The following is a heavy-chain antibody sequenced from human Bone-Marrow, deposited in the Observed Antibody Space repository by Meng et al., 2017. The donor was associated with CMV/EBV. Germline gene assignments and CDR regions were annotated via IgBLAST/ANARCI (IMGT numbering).Heavy chain of an antibody. V-gene: IGHV1-69*01. CDR1: GGTFSSYA. Sequence: SGGTFSSYAISWVRQATGQGLEWMGGIIPIFGTANYAQKFQGRVTITADESTSTAYMELSSLRSEDTAVYYCASPVYYYDSSGYPLAYWGQGTLVTVSS. CDR3: ASPVYYYDSSGYPLAY. J-gene: IGHJ4*02. D-gene: IGHD3-22*01. CDR2: IIPIFGTA.